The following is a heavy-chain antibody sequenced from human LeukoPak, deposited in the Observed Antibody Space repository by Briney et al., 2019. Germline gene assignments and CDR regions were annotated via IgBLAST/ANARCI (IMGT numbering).Heavy chain of an antibody. CDR3: ARVYRSSWYGKFDS. D-gene: IGHD6-13*01. CDR2: ISSNGGST. CDR1: GFTFSNYV. J-gene: IGHJ4*02. Sequence: GGSLRLSCAASGFTFSNYVMHWVRQAPGKGLEYVSAISSNGGSTYYANSVKGRFTICRDNSKNTLYLQMGSLRAEDMAVYYCARVYRSSWYGKFDSWGQGTLVTVSS. V-gene: IGHV3-64*01.